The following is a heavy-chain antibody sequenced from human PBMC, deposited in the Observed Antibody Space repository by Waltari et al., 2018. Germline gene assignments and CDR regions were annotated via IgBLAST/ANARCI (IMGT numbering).Heavy chain of an antibody. Sequence: QVQLVQSGAEVKKPGSSVKVSCKASGGTFSSYAISWVRQAPGQGLEWMGGIIPILGIANYAQKFQGRVTITADKSTSTAYMELSSLRSEDTAVYYCATLIVVVPAARGGDFDYWGQGTLVTVSS. J-gene: IGHJ4*02. D-gene: IGHD2-2*01. CDR2: IIPILGIA. CDR3: ATLIVVVPAARGGDFDY. CDR1: GGTFSSYA. V-gene: IGHV1-69*10.